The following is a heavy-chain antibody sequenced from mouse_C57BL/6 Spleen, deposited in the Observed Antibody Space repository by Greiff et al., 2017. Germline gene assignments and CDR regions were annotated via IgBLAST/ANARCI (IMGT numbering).Heavy chain of an antibody. D-gene: IGHD1-1*01. J-gene: IGHJ2*01. CDR1: GYSITSGYY. CDR2: ISYDGSN. V-gene: IGHV3-6*01. Sequence: EVQLQESGPGLVKPSQSLSLTCSVTGYSITSGYYWNWIRQFPGNKLEWMGYISYDGSNNYNPSLKNRISITRDTSKNQFFLKLNSVTTEDTATYYCARDGTVVAFDYWGQGTTLTVSS. CDR3: ARDGTVVAFDY.